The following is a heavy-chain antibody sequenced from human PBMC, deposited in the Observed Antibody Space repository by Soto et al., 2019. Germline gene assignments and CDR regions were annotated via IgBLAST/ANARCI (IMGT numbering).Heavy chain of an antibody. D-gene: IGHD6-13*01. CDR1: GGTFSSYA. V-gene: IGHV1-69*12. CDR3: ESGRLSAGAGSWYGMDV. J-gene: IGHJ6*02. CDR2: IIPIFGTA. Sequence: QVQLVQSGAEVKKPGSSVKVSCKASGGTFSSYAISWVRQAPGQGLEWMGGIIPIFGTANYAQKFQGRVTITADESTSTAYMELGSLRSEDTAVYYCESGRLSAGAGSWYGMDVWGQGATVTVSS.